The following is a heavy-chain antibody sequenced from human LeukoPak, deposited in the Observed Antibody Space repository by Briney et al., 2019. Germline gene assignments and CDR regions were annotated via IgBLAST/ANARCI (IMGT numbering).Heavy chain of an antibody. CDR2: ISAYNGNT. CDR1: GYTFTSYG. D-gene: IGHD6-6*01. Sequence: ASVKVSCKASGYTFTSYGISWVRQAPGQGLEWMGWISAYNGNTNYAQKLQGRVTMTTDTFTSTAYMELRSLRSDDAAVYYCARGRGIAARRDYYYYMDVWGKGTTVTVSS. J-gene: IGHJ6*03. CDR3: ARGRGIAARRDYYYYMDV. V-gene: IGHV1-18*01.